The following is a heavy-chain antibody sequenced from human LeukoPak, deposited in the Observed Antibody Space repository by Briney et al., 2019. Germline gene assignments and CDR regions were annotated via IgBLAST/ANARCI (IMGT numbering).Heavy chain of an antibody. CDR3: ARNPTLD. V-gene: IGHV4-39*01. CDR1: PDSISSSSHY. J-gene: IGHJ4*02. CDR2: IYYSGRT. Sequence: SETLSLTCSVSPDSISSSSHYWGWIRQPPGRGLEWVGSIYYSGRTYYNPSLQSRVTISVDTSKNQFSLKLDSVTAADTAVFYCARNPTLDWGQGTLVTVSS.